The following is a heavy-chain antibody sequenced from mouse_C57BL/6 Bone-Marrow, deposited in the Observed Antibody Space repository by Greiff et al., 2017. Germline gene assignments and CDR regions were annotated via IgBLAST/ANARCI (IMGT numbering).Heavy chain of an antibody. Sequence: QVQLQQPGAELVKPGASVKLSCKASGYTFTSYWMHWVKQRPGQGLEWIGMIHPNSGSTNYNEKFKSKAKLTVDKSSSTAYMQLSSLTSEDSAVYYCARKGYYGPGVYFDYWGQGTTLTVSS. CDR1: GYTFTSYW. D-gene: IGHD1-2*01. V-gene: IGHV1-64*01. J-gene: IGHJ2*01. CDR2: IHPNSGST. CDR3: ARKGYYGPGVYFDY.